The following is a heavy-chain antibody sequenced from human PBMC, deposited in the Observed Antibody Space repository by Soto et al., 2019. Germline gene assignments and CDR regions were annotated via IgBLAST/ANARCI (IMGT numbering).Heavy chain of an antibody. CDR1: GFTFSSYG. CDR2: IWHDGSDK. V-gene: IGHV3-33*01. Sequence: QVQLVESGGGVVQPGTSLRLSCAASGFTFSSYGMHWVRQAPGKGLEWVAVIWHDGSDKYYVDSVKGRFTISRDNSKNTLDLQMNSLRAEDTAVYYCVREAIVASTVPHNWVASWGQGTLVTVSS. CDR3: VREAIVASTVPHNWVAS. J-gene: IGHJ5*01. D-gene: IGHD5-12*01.